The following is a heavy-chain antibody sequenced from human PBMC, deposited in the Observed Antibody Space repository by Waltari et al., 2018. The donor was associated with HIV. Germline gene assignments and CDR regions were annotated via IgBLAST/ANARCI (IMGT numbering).Heavy chain of an antibody. D-gene: IGHD3-10*01. Sequence: EVQLVESGGGLVQPGGSLRLSCAASSFPFSAFWLSWVRQAPGRGLEWVAKIDQDGKEKYYVDSVKGRFTISRDNAENSLHLQRNNLRAEDTAVYYCVGEGRGVSENWFDPWGQGTRVIVSS. CDR1: SFPFSAFW. CDR3: VGEGRGVSENWFDP. CDR2: IDQDGKEK. J-gene: IGHJ5*02. V-gene: IGHV3-7*01.